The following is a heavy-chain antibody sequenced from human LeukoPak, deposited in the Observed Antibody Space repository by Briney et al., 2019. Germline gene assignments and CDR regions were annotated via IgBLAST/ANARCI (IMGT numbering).Heavy chain of an antibody. Sequence: GGSLRLSCAASGFTFSSYSMNWVRQAPGKGLEWVSSISTTSDYIHYADSLKGRLAISRDNGKNSLYLQMNSLRAEDTAVYYCARGGTYSQGFDYWGQGSLVTVSS. CDR3: ARGGTYSQGFDY. J-gene: IGHJ4*02. V-gene: IGHV3-21*01. CDR1: GFTFSSYS. D-gene: IGHD6-13*01. CDR2: ISTTSDYI.